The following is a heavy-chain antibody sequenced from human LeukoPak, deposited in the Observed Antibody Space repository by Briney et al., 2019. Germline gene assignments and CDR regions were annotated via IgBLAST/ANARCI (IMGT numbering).Heavy chain of an antibody. J-gene: IGHJ4*02. CDR3: ARDSPVATW. Sequence: GGSLRLSCAASGFTFSSRGMSWVRQAPGKGLEWVSSITPSGDGTYYAASVKGRFTISRDNSKNTLYLQMDSLRADDTAKYYCARDSPVATWWGQGTLVTVSS. CDR1: GFTFSSRG. D-gene: IGHD1-26*01. V-gene: IGHV3-23*01. CDR2: ITPSGDGT.